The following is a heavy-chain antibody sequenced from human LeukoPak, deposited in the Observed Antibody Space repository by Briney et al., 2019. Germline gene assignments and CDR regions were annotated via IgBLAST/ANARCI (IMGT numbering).Heavy chain of an antibody. CDR2: ISGSSSDI. Sequence: GGSLRLSCAASGFTFSHYAMNWVRQAPGKGLEWVSSISGSSSDIYYADSVKGRFTISRDNAKNSVYLQMKSLRVEDTAVYYCARDFSQLNHYYGSGFDPWGQGTLVTVSS. CDR3: ARDFSQLNHYYGSGFDP. CDR1: GFTFSHYA. J-gene: IGHJ5*02. V-gene: IGHV3-21*04. D-gene: IGHD3-10*01.